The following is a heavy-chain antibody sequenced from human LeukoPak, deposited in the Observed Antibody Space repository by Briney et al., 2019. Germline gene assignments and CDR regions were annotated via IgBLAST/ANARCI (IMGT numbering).Heavy chain of an antibody. D-gene: IGHD4-11*01. CDR3: VRLRLTTQDLDS. J-gene: IGHJ4*02. V-gene: IGHV4-39*01. CDR1: GGSISSSNYY. Sequence: SETLSLTCTVSGGSISSSNYYWGWIRQPPGKGLEWIGTINYSESTYYNPSLKSRVTISEDASMNQLSLKVTSVTAADTAVYYCVRLRLTTQDLDSWGQGILVTVSS. CDR2: INYSEST.